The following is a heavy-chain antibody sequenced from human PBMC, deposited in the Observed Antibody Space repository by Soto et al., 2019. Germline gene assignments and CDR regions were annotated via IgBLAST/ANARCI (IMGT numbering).Heavy chain of an antibody. CDR1: GGSISSYY. J-gene: IGHJ4*02. V-gene: IGHV4-59*01. D-gene: IGHD3-22*01. CDR2: IYYSGST. CDR3: ARDRHYYDSSRMQAGFDY. Sequence: QVQLQESGPGLVKPSETLSLTCTVSGGSISSYYWSWIRQPPGKGLEWIGYIYYSGSTNYNPSLKSRVTISVDTSKNQFSLKLSSVTAADTAVYYCARDRHYYDSSRMQAGFDYWGQGTLVTVSS.